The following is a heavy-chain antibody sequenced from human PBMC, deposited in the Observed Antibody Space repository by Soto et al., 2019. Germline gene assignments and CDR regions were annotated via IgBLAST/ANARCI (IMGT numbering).Heavy chain of an antibody. CDR2: IYHSGST. J-gene: IGHJ3*02. V-gene: IGHV4-30-2*01. CDR3: GRGDYANAFDI. Sequence: PSETLSLTCSVSGGSVSSYSYCWSLIRQPPGKGLEWIGYIYHSGSTYYNPSLKSRVTISVDRSKNQFSLKLSSVTAADTAVYYCGRGDYANAFDIWGQGTMVTVSS. D-gene: IGHD4-17*01. CDR1: GGSVSSYSYC.